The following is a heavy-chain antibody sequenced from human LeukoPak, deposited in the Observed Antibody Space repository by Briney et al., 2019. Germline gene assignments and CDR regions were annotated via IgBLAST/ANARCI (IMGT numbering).Heavy chain of an antibody. J-gene: IGHJ4*02. CDR3: ARVVVGWTENTCDF. V-gene: IGHV3-48*03. D-gene: IGHD6-19*01. Sequence: PGGSLRLSCAASGFTFSSYEFNWVRQAPGKGLEWVSFISTSGSVFYYADSVKGRFTLSRDNARNSLFMQINTLRDDDTAVYFCARVVVGWTENTCDFWGQGTLVSVSS. CDR1: GFTFSSYE. CDR2: ISTSGSVF.